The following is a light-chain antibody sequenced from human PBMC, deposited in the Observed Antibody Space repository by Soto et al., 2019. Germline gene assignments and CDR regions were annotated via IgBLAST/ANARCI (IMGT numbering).Light chain of an antibody. CDR2: DAS. V-gene: IGKV1-27*01. CDR1: QGISTS. CDR3: QKYKSAPYT. J-gene: IGKJ3*01. Sequence: DIQMTQSPSSLSTSIGDRVTITCRASQGISTSLAWYQQKPWKAPSRLIYDASTLQSVVPSRFSGSGSGTDFTLTISSLQPEDVATYYCQKYKSAPYTVGPGTKVDIK.